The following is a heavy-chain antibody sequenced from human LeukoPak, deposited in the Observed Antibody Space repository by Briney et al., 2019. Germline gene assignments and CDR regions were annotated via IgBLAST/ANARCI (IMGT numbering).Heavy chain of an antibody. D-gene: IGHD2-2*01. Sequence: ASVKVSCKASGYTFTSYGISWVRQAPRQGLEWMGWISAYNGNTNYAQKLQGRVTMTTDTSTSTAYMELRSLRSDDTAVYYCARVSSRWYYYYGMDVWGQGTTVTVSS. CDR1: GYTFTSYG. CDR3: ARVSSRWYYYYGMDV. V-gene: IGHV1-18*01. CDR2: ISAYNGNT. J-gene: IGHJ6*02.